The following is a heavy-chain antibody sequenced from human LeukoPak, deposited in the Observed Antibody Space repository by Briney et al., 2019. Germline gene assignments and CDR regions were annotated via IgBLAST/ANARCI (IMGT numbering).Heavy chain of an antibody. CDR2: ISSSSSYI. Sequence: GGSLRLSCAASGFTFSSYSMNWVRQAPGKGLEWVSSISSSSSYIYYADSVKGRFTISRDNSMNTLFLQMNSLRAEDTALYYCAKDTRLEWFLDLSGFDYWGQGTLVTVSS. CDR3: AKDTRLEWFLDLSGFDY. CDR1: GFTFSSYS. D-gene: IGHD3-3*01. J-gene: IGHJ4*02. V-gene: IGHV3-21*04.